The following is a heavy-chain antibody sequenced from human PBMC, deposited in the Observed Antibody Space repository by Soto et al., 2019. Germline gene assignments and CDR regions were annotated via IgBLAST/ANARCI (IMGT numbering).Heavy chain of an antibody. CDR2: IYYSGST. Sequence: SETLSLTCTFSVDSISSGGYYCSWIRQHPWKGLEWIGYIYYSGSTYYNPSLKSRVTISVDTSKNQFSLKLSSVTAADTAVYYCAAQVGDCRSPSCPECWGQGTLVIGSS. D-gene: IGHD2-2*01. CDR1: VDSISSGGYY. CDR3: AAQVGDCRSPSCPEC. J-gene: IGHJ4*02. V-gene: IGHV4-31*03.